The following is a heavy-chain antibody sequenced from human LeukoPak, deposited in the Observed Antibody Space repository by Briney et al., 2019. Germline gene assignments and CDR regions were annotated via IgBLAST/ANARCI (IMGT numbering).Heavy chain of an antibody. CDR1: GFTFDDYA. V-gene: IGHV3-9*01. Sequence: GRSLRLSCAASGFTFDDYAMHWVRQAPGKGLEWVSGISWNSGSIGYADSVKGRFTISRDNAKNSLYLQMNSLRAEDTVLYYCAKDIKSEQQLVGFDYWGQGTLVTVSS. CDR3: AKDIKSEQQLVGFDY. J-gene: IGHJ4*02. CDR2: ISWNSGSI. D-gene: IGHD6-13*01.